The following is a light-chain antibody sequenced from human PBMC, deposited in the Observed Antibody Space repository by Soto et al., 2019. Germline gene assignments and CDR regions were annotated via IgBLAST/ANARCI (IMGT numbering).Light chain of an antibody. V-gene: IGLV1-40*01. CDR1: SSNIGAGYV. Sequence: QSVLTQPPSVSGAPGQRVTISCTGSSSNIGAGYVVHWYQQLPGTAPKLLIYGNINRPSGVPDRFSGSKSDTSAPLAITGLQAEDEADYYCQSYDSSLSGYVFGTGTKLTVL. J-gene: IGLJ1*01. CDR3: QSYDSSLSGYV. CDR2: GNI.